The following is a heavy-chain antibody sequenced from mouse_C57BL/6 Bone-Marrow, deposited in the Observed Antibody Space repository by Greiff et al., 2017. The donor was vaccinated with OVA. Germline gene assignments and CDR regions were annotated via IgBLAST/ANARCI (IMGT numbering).Heavy chain of an antibody. D-gene: IGHD1-1*01. V-gene: IGHV1-19*01. J-gene: IGHJ2*01. CDR2: INPYNGGT. CDR1: GYTFTAYY. Sequence: SGPVLVKPGASVKMSCKASGYTFTAYYMNWVKQSHGKSLEWIGVINPYNGGTSYNQKFKGKATLTVDKSSSTAYMELNSLTSEDSAVYYCARDYYGSDYWGQGTTLTVAS. CDR3: ARDYYGSDY.